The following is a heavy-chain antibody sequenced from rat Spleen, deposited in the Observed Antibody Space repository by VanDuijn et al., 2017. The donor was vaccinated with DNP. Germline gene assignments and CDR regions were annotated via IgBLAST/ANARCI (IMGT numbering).Heavy chain of an antibody. CDR3: ARWRIGPHYFDY. CDR2: ISYSGRT. CDR1: GYSITSDY. V-gene: IGHV3-1*01. D-gene: IGHD1-11*01. Sequence: EVQLQESGPGLVKPSQSFSLTCSVTGYSITSDYWGWIRKFPGNKMAWIGHISYSGRTTYNPSLKSRISISRDTSKNQFFLQLNSVSTDDTATYYCARWRIGPHYFDYWGQGVMVTVSS. J-gene: IGHJ2*01.